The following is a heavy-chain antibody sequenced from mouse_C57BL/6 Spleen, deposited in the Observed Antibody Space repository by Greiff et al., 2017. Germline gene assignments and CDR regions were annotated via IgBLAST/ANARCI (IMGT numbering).Heavy chain of an antibody. V-gene: IGHV5-17*01. CDR1: GFTFSDYG. CDR3: ARFLGREAMDY. D-gene: IGHD4-1*01. J-gene: IGHJ4*01. CDR2: ISSGSSTI. Sequence: VQLKESGGGLVKPGGSLKLSCAASGFTFSDYGMHWVRQAPEKGLEWVAYISSGSSTIYYADTVKGRFTISRDNAKNTLFLQMTSLRSEDTAMYYCARFLGREAMDYWGQGTSVTVSS.